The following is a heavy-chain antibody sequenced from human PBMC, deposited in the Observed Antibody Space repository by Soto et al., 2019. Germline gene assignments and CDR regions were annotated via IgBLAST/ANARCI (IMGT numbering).Heavy chain of an antibody. CDR1: GFTFSSYA. V-gene: IGHV3-23*01. J-gene: IGHJ4*02. Sequence: GGSLRLSCAACGFTFSSYAMSWVRQAPGKGLEWVSAISGSGGSTYYADSVKGRFTISRDNSKNTLYLQMNSLRAEDTAVYYCTADLPDWGAYAFDYWGQGILVTVSS. CDR2: ISGSGGST. CDR3: TADLPDWGAYAFDY. D-gene: IGHD3-16*01.